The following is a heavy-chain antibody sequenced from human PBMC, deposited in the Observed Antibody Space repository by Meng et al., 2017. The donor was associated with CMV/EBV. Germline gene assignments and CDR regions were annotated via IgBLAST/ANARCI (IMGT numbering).Heavy chain of an antibody. CDR3: ARDKGDYYDSSGYSLGSHHGPLDY. J-gene: IGHJ4*02. CDR2: ISSSGSTI. CDR1: GFTFSSYE. V-gene: IGHV3-48*03. D-gene: IGHD3-22*01. Sequence: GGSLRLSCAASGFTFSSYEMNWVRQAPGKGLEWVSYISSSGSTIYYADSVKGRFTISRDNAKNSLYLQMNSLRAEDTAVYYCARDKGDYYDSSGYSLGSHHGPLDYWGQGTLVTVSS.